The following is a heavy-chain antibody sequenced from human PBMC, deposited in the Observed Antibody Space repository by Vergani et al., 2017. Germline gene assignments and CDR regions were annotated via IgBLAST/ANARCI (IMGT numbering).Heavy chain of an antibody. Sequence: QVQLVQSGAEVKKPGSSVKVSCKASGGTFSSYTISWVRQAPGQGLEWMGRIIPILGIANYAQKFQGRVTITADKSTSTAYMELSSLRSEDTAVYYCVGGQQLVAYFFDYWGQGTLVTVSS. CDR3: VGGQQLVAYFFDY. D-gene: IGHD6-13*01. J-gene: IGHJ4*02. V-gene: IGHV1-69*02. CDR1: GGTFSSYT. CDR2: IIPILGIA.